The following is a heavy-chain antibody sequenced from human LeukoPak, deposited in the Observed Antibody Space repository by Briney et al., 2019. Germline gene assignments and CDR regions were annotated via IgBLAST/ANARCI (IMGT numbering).Heavy chain of an antibody. V-gene: IGHV1-69*16. CDR3: ARDVHTDAFDV. Sequence: ASVKVSCNSSGRTFRNSFIYWVRRAPGQGLEWMGGFMPLLDRRQYAEKFQGRVTITTDDSTSTAYMELSSLTYEDTAVYYCARDVHTDAFDVWGQGTMVTVSS. J-gene: IGHJ3*01. CDR1: GRTFRNSF. CDR2: FMPLLDRR.